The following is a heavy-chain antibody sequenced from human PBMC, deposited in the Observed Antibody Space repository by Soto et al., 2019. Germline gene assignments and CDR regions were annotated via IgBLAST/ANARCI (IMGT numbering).Heavy chain of an antibody. CDR2: ISWNSGSI. Sequence: PVGSLRLSCAASGFTFYYYSMHWVRQAPGKGLEWVSGISWNSGSIGYADSVKGRFTISRDNAKNSLYLQMNSLRAEDTALYYCAKDGSLIGGYDRYYYYYMDVWGKGTTVTVSS. J-gene: IGHJ6*03. D-gene: IGHD5-12*01. CDR3: AKDGSLIGGYDRYYYYYMDV. V-gene: IGHV3-9*01. CDR1: GFTFYYYS.